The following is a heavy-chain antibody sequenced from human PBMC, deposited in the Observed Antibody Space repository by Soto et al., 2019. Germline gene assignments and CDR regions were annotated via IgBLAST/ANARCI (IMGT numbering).Heavy chain of an antibody. Sequence: GGSLRLSCAASGFTFSSYWMHWVRQAPGKGLVWVSRINSDGSSTSYADSVKGRFTISRDNAKNTLYLQMNSLRAEDTAVYYCARVYDFWSGYSPWGQGTLVTVSS. D-gene: IGHD3-3*01. CDR1: GFTFSSYW. V-gene: IGHV3-74*01. J-gene: IGHJ5*02. CDR3: ARVYDFWSGYSP. CDR2: INSDGSST.